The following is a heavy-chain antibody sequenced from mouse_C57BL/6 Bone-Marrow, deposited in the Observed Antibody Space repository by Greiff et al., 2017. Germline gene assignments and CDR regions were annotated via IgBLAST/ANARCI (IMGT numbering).Heavy chain of an antibody. J-gene: IGHJ4*01. Sequence: QVQLQQSGPELVKPGASVKLSCKASGYTFTAYYINWVKQRPGQGLEWIGWIYPGSGNTTYNEKFKGKATLTVDTSSSTAYLQLSSLTSEDSAVYFCARSLYDSLIDYWGQGTSVTVSS. CDR1: GYTFTAYY. D-gene: IGHD1-1*01. V-gene: IGHV1-84*01. CDR3: ARSLYDSLIDY. CDR2: IYPGSGNT.